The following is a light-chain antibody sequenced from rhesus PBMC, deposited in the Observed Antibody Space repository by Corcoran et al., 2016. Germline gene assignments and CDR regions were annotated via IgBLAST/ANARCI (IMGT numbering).Light chain of an antibody. Sequence: DIQMTQSPSSLSASVGDRVTITCRASENVNNYLNWYQQNPGKAPKLLSYKASTLQSGVPSRFSGSGSGTDYTFTISSLQPEDVATYYCQHGYGTPYSFGQGTKVEIK. CDR3: QHGYGTPYS. V-gene: IGKV1-74*01. J-gene: IGKJ2*01. CDR1: ENVNNY. CDR2: KAS.